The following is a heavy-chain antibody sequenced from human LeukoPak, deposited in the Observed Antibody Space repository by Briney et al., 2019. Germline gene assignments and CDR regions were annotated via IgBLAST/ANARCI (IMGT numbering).Heavy chain of an antibody. J-gene: IGHJ4*02. CDR2: ISYDGSNK. Sequence: PGGSLRLSRAASGFTFSSYGMHWVRQAPGKGLEWVAVISYDGSNKYYADSVKGRFTISRDNSKNTLYLQMNSLRAEDTAVYYCAKDSGAPSWRAQHYFDYWGQGTLVTVSS. D-gene: IGHD3-10*01. CDR1: GFTFSSYG. CDR3: AKDSGAPSWRAQHYFDY. V-gene: IGHV3-30*18.